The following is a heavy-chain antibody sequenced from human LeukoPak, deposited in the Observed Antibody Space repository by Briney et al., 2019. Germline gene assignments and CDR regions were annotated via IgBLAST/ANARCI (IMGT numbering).Heavy chain of an antibody. CDR2: INHSGST. Sequence: SETLSLTCAVYGVSFSGYYWSWIRQPPGKGLEWIGEINHSGSTNYNPSLKSRVTISVDTSKNQFSLKLSSVTAADTAVYYCAREGQYSSSSEFWFDPWGQGTLVTVSS. D-gene: IGHD6-6*01. J-gene: IGHJ5*02. CDR1: GVSFSGYY. CDR3: AREGQYSSSSEFWFDP. V-gene: IGHV4-34*01.